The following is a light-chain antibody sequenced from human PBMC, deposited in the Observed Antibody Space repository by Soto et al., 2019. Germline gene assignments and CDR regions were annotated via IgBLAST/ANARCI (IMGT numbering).Light chain of an antibody. V-gene: IGKV3-20*01. CDR2: GAS. CDR1: QSVSSTY. CDR3: QQYVSSPRT. J-gene: IGKJ1*01. Sequence: EIVLTQSPGTLSLSPGERATFSCRASQSVSSTYLAWYQQKPGQTPRLLVYGASSRATGIPDRFSASGSGTYFILTISRLEPEDSAVYYCQQYVSSPRTFGQGTKVEIK.